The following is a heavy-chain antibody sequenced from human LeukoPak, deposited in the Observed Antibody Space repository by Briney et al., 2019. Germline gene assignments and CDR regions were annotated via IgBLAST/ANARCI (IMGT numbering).Heavy chain of an antibody. D-gene: IGHD2-21*02. J-gene: IGHJ4*02. CDR3: ARLVVVTAPFNY. CDR2: IYPGDSDT. CDR1: GYIFTTYW. Sequence: GESLQISCRCSGYIFTTYWIGWVRPLPGKGLEWMGIIYPGDSDTRYSPSFQGQVTISADKSISTAYLQWSSLKASDTAMYYCARLVVVTAPFNYWGQGTLVTVSS. V-gene: IGHV5-51*01.